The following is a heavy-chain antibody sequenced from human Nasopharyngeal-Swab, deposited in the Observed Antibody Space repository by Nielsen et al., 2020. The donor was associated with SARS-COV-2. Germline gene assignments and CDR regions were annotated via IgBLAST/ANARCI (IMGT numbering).Heavy chain of an antibody. V-gene: IGHV3-74*01. J-gene: IGHJ4*02. CDR1: GFTFSNYR. Sequence: GESLKISCAASGFTFSNYRMHWVRQAPGKGLVWVSRINGDGSSLNYADFVKGRFTISTDNAKSTLYLEMNSLRAEDTAVYYCARLHDLRDSSGYTVDYWGQGTLVTVSS. CDR2: INGDGSSL. CDR3: ARLHDLRDSSGYTVDY. D-gene: IGHD3-22*01.